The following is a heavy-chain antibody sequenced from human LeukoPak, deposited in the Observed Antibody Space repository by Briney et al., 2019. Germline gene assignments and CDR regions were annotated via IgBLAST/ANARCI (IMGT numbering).Heavy chain of an antibody. CDR1: GGSFSGYY. Sequence: SETLSLTCAVYGGSFSGYYWSWIRQPPGKGLEWIGEINHSGSTNYNPSLKSRVTISVDTSKNQFSLKLSSVTAADTAVYYCARGPGIAVAGPYYFDYWGQGNPGHRLL. D-gene: IGHD6-19*01. CDR2: INHSGST. J-gene: IGHJ4*01. V-gene: IGHV4-34*01. CDR3: ARGPGIAVAGPYYFDY.